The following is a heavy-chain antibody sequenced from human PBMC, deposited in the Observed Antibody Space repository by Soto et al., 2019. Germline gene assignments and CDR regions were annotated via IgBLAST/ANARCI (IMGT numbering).Heavy chain of an antibody. CDR1: GGSISSSSSY. J-gene: IGHJ4*02. CDR2: IYYSGST. V-gene: IGHV4-61*05. Sequence: SETLSLTCTVSGGSISSSSSYWGWIRQPPGKGLEWIGYIYYSGSTNYNPSLKSRVTISVDTSKNQFSLKLSSVAAADTAVYYCASSIAAAGTSSFDYWGQGTLVTVSS. CDR3: ASSIAAAGTSSFDY. D-gene: IGHD6-13*01.